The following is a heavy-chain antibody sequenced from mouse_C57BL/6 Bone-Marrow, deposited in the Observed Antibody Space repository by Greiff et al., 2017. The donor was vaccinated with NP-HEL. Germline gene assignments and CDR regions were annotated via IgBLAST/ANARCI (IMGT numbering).Heavy chain of an antibody. CDR3: ARHELPPYGSSEGYAMDY. CDR1: GYTFTEYT. D-gene: IGHD1-1*01. Sequence: VQLQQSGAELVKPGASVKLSCKASGYTFTEYTIHWVKQRSGQGLEWIGWFYPGSGSIKYNEKFKDKATLTADKSSSTVYMELSRLTSEDSAVYFCARHELPPYGSSEGYAMDYWGQGTSVTVSS. J-gene: IGHJ4*01. V-gene: IGHV1-62-2*01. CDR2: FYPGSGSI.